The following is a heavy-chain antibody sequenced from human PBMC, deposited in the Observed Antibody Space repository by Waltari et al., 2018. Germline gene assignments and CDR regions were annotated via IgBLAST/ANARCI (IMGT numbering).Heavy chain of an antibody. Sequence: QVQLQQWGAGLLKPSETLSLTCAVYGGSFSGYYWSWIRQPPGKGLEWIGEINHSGSNNYNPSLKSRVTISVDTSKNQFSLKLSSVTAADTAVYYCARDLGTAMVYFDYWGQGTLVTVSS. J-gene: IGHJ4*02. CDR1: GGSFSGYY. CDR3: ARDLGTAMVYFDY. D-gene: IGHD5-18*01. V-gene: IGHV4-34*01. CDR2: INHSGSN.